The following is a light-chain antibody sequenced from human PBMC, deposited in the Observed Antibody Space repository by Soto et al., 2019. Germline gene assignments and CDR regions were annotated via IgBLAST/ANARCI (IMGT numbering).Light chain of an antibody. J-gene: IGLJ1*01. CDR1: SSDVGTYNL. Sequence: QSALAQPASVSGSPGQSITISCTGTSSDVGTYNLVTWYQHRPGKAPKLIIYEDHKRPSDISDRFSGSKSDNTASLTISGLQGEDDADYFCYSYAGRISFPYVFGSGTKLTVL. V-gene: IGLV2-23*02. CDR2: EDH. CDR3: YSYAGRISFPYV.